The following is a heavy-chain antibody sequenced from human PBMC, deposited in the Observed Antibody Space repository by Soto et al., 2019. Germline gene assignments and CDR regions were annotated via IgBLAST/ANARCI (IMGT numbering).Heavy chain of an antibody. D-gene: IGHD2-15*01. J-gene: IGHJ4*02. Sequence: QVQLVQSGAEVKKPGASVKVSCKASGYTFTNSGISWVRQAPGQGLEWMGWIGAYNGHTKYAQKLQGRVTMTTDTSTSTAYMELRSLRSDDTAVYYCAREMSATPAPDYWGQGTLVTVSS. CDR1: GYTFTNSG. CDR2: IGAYNGHT. V-gene: IGHV1-18*01. CDR3: AREMSATPAPDY.